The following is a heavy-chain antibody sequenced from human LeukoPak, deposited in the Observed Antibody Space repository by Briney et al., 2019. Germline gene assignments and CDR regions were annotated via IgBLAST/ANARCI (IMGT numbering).Heavy chain of an antibody. D-gene: IGHD3-10*01. J-gene: IGHJ5*02. CDR2: IYYSGST. Sequence: PSETLSLTCTVSGGSISSGDYYWSWIRQPPGKGLEWIGYIYYSGSTYYNPSLKSRVTISVDTSKNQFSLKLSSVTAADTAVYYCARGPGRWVRGVINWLDPWGQGTLVTVSS. V-gene: IGHV4-30-4*01. CDR3: ARGPGRWVRGVINWLDP. CDR1: GGSISSGDYY.